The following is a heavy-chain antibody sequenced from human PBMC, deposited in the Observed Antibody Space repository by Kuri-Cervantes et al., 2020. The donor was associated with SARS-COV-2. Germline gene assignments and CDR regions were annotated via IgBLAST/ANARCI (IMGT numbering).Heavy chain of an antibody. Sequence: GESLKISCAASGFTFSSYGMHWVRQAPGKGLEWVAVIWYDGSNKYYADSVKGRFTISRDNSKNTLYLQMNSLRAEDTAVYYCARDGQWLRILDYWGQGTLVTVSS. D-gene: IGHD5-12*01. V-gene: IGHV3-33*08. CDR1: GFTFSSYG. CDR3: ARDGQWLRILDY. CDR2: IWYDGSNK. J-gene: IGHJ4*02.